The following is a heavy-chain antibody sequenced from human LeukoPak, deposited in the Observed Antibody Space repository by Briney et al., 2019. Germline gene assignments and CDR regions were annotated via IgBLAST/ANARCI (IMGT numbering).Heavy chain of an antibody. J-gene: IGHJ6*02. D-gene: IGHD2-21*02. CDR3: ARDDCYPREDYYGMDV. Sequence: GGSLRLFCAASGFTFSSYWMSWVRQAPGKGLEWVANIKQDGSEKYYVDSVKGRFTISRDNAKNSLYLQMNSLRAEDTAVYYCARDDCYPREDYYGMDVWGQGTTVTVSS. CDR2: IKQDGSEK. V-gene: IGHV3-7*01. CDR1: GFTFSSYW.